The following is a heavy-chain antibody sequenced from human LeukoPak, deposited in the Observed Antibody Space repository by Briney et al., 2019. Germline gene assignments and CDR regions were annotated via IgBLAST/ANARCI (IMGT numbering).Heavy chain of an antibody. V-gene: IGHV3-74*01. CDR3: ARGNQQLPRSTPDY. J-gene: IGHJ4*02. Sequence: GGSLRRSCAVFGFTFSTSWMHWVRQAPGKGLVWVSHIKTDGRTTAYADSVKGRFTISRDNAKNTLYLQMNSLRAEDTGVYYCARGNQQLPRSTPDYWGQGTLVTVSS. CDR2: IKTDGRTT. D-gene: IGHD2-2*01. CDR1: GFTFSTSW.